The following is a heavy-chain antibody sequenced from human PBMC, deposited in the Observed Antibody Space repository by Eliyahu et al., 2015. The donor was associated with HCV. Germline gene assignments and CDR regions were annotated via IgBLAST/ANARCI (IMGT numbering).Heavy chain of an antibody. V-gene: IGHV3-30*03. D-gene: IGHD3-3*01. CDR2: ISYDGSNK. CDR3: ARTKMEWYFDY. Sequence: QVQLVESGGGXVXXGGSLRLSCAAXGFTFTRYGMHWVRQAPGKGLEWVAVISYDGSNKYYADSVKGRFTISRDTSKNTLYLQMDSLRADDTAVYYCARTKMEWYFDYWGQGTLVTVSS. J-gene: IGHJ4*02. CDR1: GFTFTRYG.